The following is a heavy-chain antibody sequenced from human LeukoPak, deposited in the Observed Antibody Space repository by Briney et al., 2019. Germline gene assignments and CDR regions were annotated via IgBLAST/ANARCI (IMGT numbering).Heavy chain of an antibody. V-gene: IGHV3-66*01. Sequence: GGSLRLSCAASGFTVSNNYMSWVRPAPGKGLEWVSVIYKVGNTFYTDFVKGRFTISRDNSKNTLYLQMNSLRAEDTALYYCARGLVVGGTGVWAFDIWGQGTMVTVSS. D-gene: IGHD1-26*01. CDR2: IYKVGNT. J-gene: IGHJ3*02. CDR3: ARGLVVGGTGVWAFDI. CDR1: GFTVSNNY.